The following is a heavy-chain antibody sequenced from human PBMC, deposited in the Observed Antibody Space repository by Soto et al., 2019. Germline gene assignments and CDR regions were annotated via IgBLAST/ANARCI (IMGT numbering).Heavy chain of an antibody. J-gene: IGHJ4*02. CDR1: GDTFTSYY. D-gene: IGHD2-15*01. V-gene: IGHV1-46*01. CDR2: INTSGDT. CDR3: ARVYCSGGGCYGIDY. Sequence: QVQLVQSGAEVKKPGASVKISCKASGDTFTSYYMHWVRQAPGQGLEWMGIINTSGDTSYAQKFQRTVNMTRDTSTSTVYMELSSLRSAHTAVYYCARVYCSGGGCYGIDYWGQGTLVTVSS.